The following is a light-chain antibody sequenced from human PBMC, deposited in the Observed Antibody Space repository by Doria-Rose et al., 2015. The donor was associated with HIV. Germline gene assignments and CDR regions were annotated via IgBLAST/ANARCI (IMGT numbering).Light chain of an antibody. CDR2: DAS. Sequence: PGETVTLSCRASQSVGRNSLAWYQQKPGQAPRLLISDASNRATSIPDRFSGDGSGTDFTLTISRLEPEDFAVYFCQRYGRSVTFGQGTRLEIK. V-gene: IGKV3-20*01. CDR3: QRYGRSVT. J-gene: IGKJ5*01. CDR1: QSVGRNS.